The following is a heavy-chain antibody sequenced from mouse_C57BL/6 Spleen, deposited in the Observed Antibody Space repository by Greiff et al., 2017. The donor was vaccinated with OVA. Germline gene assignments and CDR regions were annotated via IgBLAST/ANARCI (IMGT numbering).Heavy chain of an antibody. CDR3: AKRDITTDAIDY. CDR1: GFSLTSYG. Sequence: VQGVESGPGLVAPSQCLYITCTVSGFSLTSYGVDWVRQPPGKGLEWLGVIWGGGSTNYNSALMSRLSISKDNSKSQFFLKMNSLQTDDTAIYYCAKRDITTDAIDYWGQGTSVTVSS. J-gene: IGHJ4*01. CDR2: IWGGGST. V-gene: IGHV2-9*01. D-gene: IGHD1-1*01.